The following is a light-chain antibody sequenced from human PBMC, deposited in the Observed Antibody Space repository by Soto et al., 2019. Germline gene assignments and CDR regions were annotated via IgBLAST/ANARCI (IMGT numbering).Light chain of an antibody. CDR1: SSDVGNYNY. CDR3: TSYTSGSTLVV. CDR2: DVS. Sequence: QSVLTQPASVSGSPGQSITISCTGTSSDVGNYNYVSWYQHYPGKAPKLMIYDVSKRPSGVSNRFSGSKSGNTASLTISGLQAEDAADYYCTSYTSGSTLVVFGGGTKLTVL. V-gene: IGLV2-14*03. J-gene: IGLJ2*01.